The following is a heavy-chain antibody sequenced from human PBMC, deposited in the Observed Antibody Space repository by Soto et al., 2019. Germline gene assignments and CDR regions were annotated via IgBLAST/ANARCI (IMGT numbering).Heavy chain of an antibody. CDR1: GGSFSGYY. CDR2: INHSGST. V-gene: IGHV4-34*01. J-gene: IGHJ4*02. Sequence: SETLSLTCAVYGGSFSGYYWSWIRQPPGKGLEWIGEINHSGSTNYNPSLKSRVTISVDTSKNQFSLKLSSVTAADTAVYYCARGVTSGDSLYYFDYWGQGTLVTVSS. CDR3: ARGVTSGDSLYYFDY. D-gene: IGHD3-16*01.